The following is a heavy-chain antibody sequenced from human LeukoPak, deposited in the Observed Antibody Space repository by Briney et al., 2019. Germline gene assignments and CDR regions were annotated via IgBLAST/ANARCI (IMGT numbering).Heavy chain of an antibody. D-gene: IGHD1-20*01. V-gene: IGHV4-38-2*02. Sequence: SQTLSLTCTVSGYSISSGYYWGWIRQPPGKGLEWIGSIYHSGSTYYNPSLKSRVTISVDTSKNQFSLKLSSVTAADTAVCYCASLTGISDYWGQGTLVTVSS. CDR2: IYHSGST. CDR1: GYSISSGYY. CDR3: ASLTGISDY. J-gene: IGHJ4*02.